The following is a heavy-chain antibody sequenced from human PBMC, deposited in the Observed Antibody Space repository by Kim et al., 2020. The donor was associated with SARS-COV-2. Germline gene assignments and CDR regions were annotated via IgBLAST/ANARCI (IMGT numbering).Heavy chain of an antibody. CDR3: AKDGPSSWSGYYEY. J-gene: IGHJ4*02. D-gene: IGHD3-3*01. V-gene: IGHV3-23*01. Sequence: GGSLRLSCAASGFTFGSYAMQWVRQAPGKGLEWVSSIGGSGGRTYYADSVKGRFTISRDNSKNTLFLQMNSLRAEDTAIYHCAKDGPSSWSGYYEYWGQG. CDR1: GFTFGSYA. CDR2: IGGSGGRT.